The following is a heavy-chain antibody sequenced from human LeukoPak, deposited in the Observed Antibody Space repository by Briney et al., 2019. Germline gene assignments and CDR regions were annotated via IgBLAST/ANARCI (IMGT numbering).Heavy chain of an antibody. CDR2: ISGSGGST. CDR3: ARGRLEYFDY. V-gene: IGHV3-23*01. CDR1: GFTFSSYG. Sequence: PGGSLRLSCAASGFTFSSYGMSWVRQAPGKGLEWVSAISGSGGSTYYADSVKGRFTISRDNSKNTLYLQMNSLRAEDTAVYYCARGRLEYFDYWGQGTLVTVSS. D-gene: IGHD1-1*01. J-gene: IGHJ4*02.